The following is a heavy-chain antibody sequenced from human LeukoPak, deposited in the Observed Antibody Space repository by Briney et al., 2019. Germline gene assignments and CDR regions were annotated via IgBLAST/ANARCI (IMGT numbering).Heavy chain of an antibody. J-gene: IGHJ4*01. V-gene: IGHV3-74*03. CDR1: GFRFSAFW. D-gene: IGHD1-26*01. CDR2: ISPDGSTT. CDR3: ISDSEGRSGGDD. Sequence: GESLKISCAASGFRFSAFWMHWVRQIPGKGLVWVSRISPDGSTTTYADSVTGRFTISRDNVKNTMYLQMNSLRAEDTAVYYCISDSEGRSGGDDWGQGTQVTVSS.